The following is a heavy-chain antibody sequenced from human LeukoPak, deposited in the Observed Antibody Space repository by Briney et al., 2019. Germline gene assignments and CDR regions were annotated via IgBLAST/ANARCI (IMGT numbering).Heavy chain of an antibody. D-gene: IGHD3-22*01. V-gene: IGHV4-38-2*01. J-gene: IGHJ2*01. CDR3: ARKDSRAWYFDL. Sequence: SETLSLTCAVSGYSISSGYYWGWIRQPPGQGLEWIGSIYHSGSTYYNPSLKSRVTMSVDTSKNQFSLKLSSVTAADTAVYYCARKDSRAWYFDLWGRGTLVTVSS. CDR1: GYSISSGYY. CDR2: IYHSGST.